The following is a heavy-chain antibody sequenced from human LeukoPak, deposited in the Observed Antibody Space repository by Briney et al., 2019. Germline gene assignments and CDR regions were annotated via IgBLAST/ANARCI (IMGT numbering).Heavy chain of an antibody. V-gene: IGHV4-34*01. CDR3: ARGRGFY. CDR1: GGSISSYY. D-gene: IGHD3-10*01. J-gene: IGHJ4*02. CDR2: INHSGST. Sequence: SETLSLTCTVSGGSISSYYWSWIRQPPGKGLEWIGEINHSGSTNYNPSLKSRVTISVDTSKNQFSLKLSSVTAADTAVYYCARGRGFYWGQGTLVTVSS.